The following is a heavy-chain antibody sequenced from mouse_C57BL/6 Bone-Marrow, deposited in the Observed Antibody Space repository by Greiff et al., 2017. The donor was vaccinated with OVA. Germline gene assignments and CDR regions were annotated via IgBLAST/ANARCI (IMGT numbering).Heavy chain of an antibody. CDR2: ISSGGSYT. V-gene: IGHV5-6*01. CDR3: ARQEGYYYGSSYWYFDV. CDR1: GFTFSSYG. D-gene: IGHD1-1*01. J-gene: IGHJ1*03. Sequence: EVKLVESGGDLVKPGGSLKLSCAASGFTFSSYGMSWVRQTPDKRLEWVATISSGGSYTYYPDRVKGRFTISRDNAKNTLYLQMSSLKSEDTAMYYCARQEGYYYGSSYWYFDVWGTGTTVTVSS.